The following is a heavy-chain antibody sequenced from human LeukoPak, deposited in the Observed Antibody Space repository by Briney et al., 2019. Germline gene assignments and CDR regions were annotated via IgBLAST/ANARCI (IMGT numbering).Heavy chain of an antibody. CDR2: IYTSGST. D-gene: IGHD3-22*01. CDR1: GGSISSYY. CDR3: ASAHYYDSSGYYLSDAFDI. J-gene: IGHJ3*02. Sequence: PSETLSLTCTVSGGSISSYYRSWIRQPAGKGLEWIGRIYTSGSTNYNPSLKSRVTMSVDTSKNQFSLKLSSVTAADTAVYYCASAHYYDSSGYYLSDAFDIWGQGTMVTVSS. V-gene: IGHV4-4*07.